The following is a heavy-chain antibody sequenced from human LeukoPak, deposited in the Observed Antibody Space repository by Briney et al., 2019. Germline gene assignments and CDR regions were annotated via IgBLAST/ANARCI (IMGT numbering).Heavy chain of an antibody. CDR2: IENSGRT. Sequence: ASETLSLTCIISGGSISDYYWGWIRQPPGKGLEWIGYIENSGRTEYNPSLMSRITISVDTSKIQFSLMLSPVTAADTAVYYCARGRYGGYFDCWGQGTLVTVSS. CDR3: ARGRYGGYFDC. V-gene: IGHV4-59*01. J-gene: IGHJ4*02. CDR1: GGSISDYY. D-gene: IGHD4-23*01.